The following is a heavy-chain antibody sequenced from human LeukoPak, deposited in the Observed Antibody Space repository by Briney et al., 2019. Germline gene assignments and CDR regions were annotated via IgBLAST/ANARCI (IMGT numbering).Heavy chain of an antibody. V-gene: IGHV4-4*07. D-gene: IGHD1-26*01. CDR3: ASSDSGSYHHNYYYYYMDV. CDR1: GGSISSYY. Sequence: SETLSLTCTVSGGSISSYYWSWIRQPAGKGLEWIWRIYTSGSTNYNPSLKSRVTMSVDTSKNQFSLKLSSVTAADTAVYYCASSDSGSYHHNYYYYYMDVWGKRTTVTVSS. J-gene: IGHJ6*03. CDR2: IYTSGST.